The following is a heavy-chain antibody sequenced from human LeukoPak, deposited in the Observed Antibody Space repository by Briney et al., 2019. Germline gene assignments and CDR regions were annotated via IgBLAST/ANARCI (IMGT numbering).Heavy chain of an antibody. CDR1: GFTFSSYS. J-gene: IGHJ4*02. Sequence: GGSLRLSCAASGFTFSSYSMNWVRQAPGKGLEWVSSISSSSSYIYYADSVKGRFTISRDNAKNSLYLQMNSLRAEDTAVYYRARDLGATNLFDYWGQGTLVPVSS. CDR2: ISSSSSYI. V-gene: IGHV3-21*01. CDR3: ARDLGATNLFDY. D-gene: IGHD1-26*01.